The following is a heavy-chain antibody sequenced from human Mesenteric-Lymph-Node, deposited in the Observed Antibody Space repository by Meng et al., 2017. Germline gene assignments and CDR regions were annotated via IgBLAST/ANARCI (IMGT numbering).Heavy chain of an antibody. V-gene: IGHV1-2*02. J-gene: IGHJ1*01. Sequence: ASAMVSCKASGYTFTGYYLHWLRRAPGQGLEWMGWINPNSGGTSYAQRFQGRVTMTRDTSTSTAYMELSWLSSDDTAVYYCARARAYAEYFQHWGQGTLVTVSS. CDR1: GYTFTGYY. CDR2: INPNSGGT. CDR3: ARARAYAEYFQH.